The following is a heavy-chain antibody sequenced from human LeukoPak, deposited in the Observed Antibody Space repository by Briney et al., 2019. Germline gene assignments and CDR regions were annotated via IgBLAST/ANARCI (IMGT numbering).Heavy chain of an antibody. Sequence: SETLSLTCTVSGGSISSYYWSWIRQPPGKGLEWIGYIYYSGSTNYNPSLKSRVTISVDTSKNQFSLKLSSVTAADTAVYYCASSNSSSWYAEYFQHWGQGTLVTVSS. CDR1: GGSISSYY. D-gene: IGHD6-13*01. J-gene: IGHJ1*01. V-gene: IGHV4-59*01. CDR3: ASSNSSSWYAEYFQH. CDR2: IYYSGST.